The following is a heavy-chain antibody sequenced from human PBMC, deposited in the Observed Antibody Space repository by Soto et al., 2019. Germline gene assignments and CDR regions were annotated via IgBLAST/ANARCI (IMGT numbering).Heavy chain of an antibody. CDR3: AGFYVAAGAAPLEY. V-gene: IGHV3-33*01. D-gene: IGHD1-26*01. J-gene: IGHJ4*02. CDR2: IWHDGSNK. CDR1: GVIFSNFG. Sequence: GGSLRLSCAASGVIFSNFGMHWVRQAPGKGLEWVGIIWHDGSNKYYADSVEGRFTISRDNSKNTVYLQMNSLRGEDTGIYHCAGFYVAAGAAPLEYWGQGTLVTVSS.